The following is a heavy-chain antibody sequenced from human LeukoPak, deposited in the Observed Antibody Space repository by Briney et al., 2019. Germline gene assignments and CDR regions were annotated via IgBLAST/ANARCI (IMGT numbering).Heavy chain of an antibody. CDR3: AREREANWGFYDAFDI. Sequence: ASVKVSCKASGYTFTGYYMHWVRQAPGQGLEWMGWINPNSGGTNYAQKFQGRVTMTRDTSISTAYMELSRLRSDDTAVYYCAREREANWGFYDAFDIWGQGTMVTVSS. CDR2: INPNSGGT. CDR1: GYTFTGYY. J-gene: IGHJ3*02. V-gene: IGHV1-2*02. D-gene: IGHD7-27*01.